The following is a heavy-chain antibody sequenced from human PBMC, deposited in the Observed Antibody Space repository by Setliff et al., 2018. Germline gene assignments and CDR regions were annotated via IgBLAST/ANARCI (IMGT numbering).Heavy chain of an antibody. V-gene: IGHV4-4*02. Sequence: SETLSLTCAVSGGSISSSNWWSWVRQPPGKGLEWIGEIYHSGSTNYNPSLKSRVTISVDKSKNQFSLKLSSVTAADTAVYYCARGLVDERTAYPYAEYFQYWGDGTLVTVSS. J-gene: IGHJ4*01. CDR1: GGSISSSNW. CDR2: IYHSGST. CDR3: ARGLVDERTAYPYAEYFQY. D-gene: IGHD3-16*01.